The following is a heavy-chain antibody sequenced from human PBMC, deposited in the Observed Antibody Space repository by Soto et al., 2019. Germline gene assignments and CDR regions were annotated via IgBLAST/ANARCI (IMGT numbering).Heavy chain of an antibody. CDR2: ISYDGSNK. D-gene: IGHD3-22*01. CDR1: GFTFSSYG. J-gene: IGHJ4*02. CDR3: AKDPTYYDSSGPKPY. Sequence: QVQLVESGGGVVQPGRSLRLSCAASGFTFSSYGMHCVRQAPGKGLEWVAVISYDGSNKYYADSVKGRFTISRDNSKNTLYLQMNSLRAEDTAVYYCAKDPTYYDSSGPKPYWGQGTLVTVSS. V-gene: IGHV3-30*18.